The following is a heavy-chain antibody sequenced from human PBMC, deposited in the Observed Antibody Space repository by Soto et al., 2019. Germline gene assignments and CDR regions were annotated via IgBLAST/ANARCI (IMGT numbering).Heavy chain of an antibody. D-gene: IGHD1-1*01. CDR2: ISSSSSYT. Sequence: QVQLVESGGGLVKPGGSLRLSCAASGFTFSDYYMSWIRQAPGKGLEWVSYISSSSSYTNYADSVKGRFTISRDNAKNSLYLQTNSLRAEDTAVYYCARSENEGDAFDIWGQGTMVTVSS. V-gene: IGHV3-11*05. CDR3: ARSENEGDAFDI. J-gene: IGHJ3*02. CDR1: GFTFSDYY.